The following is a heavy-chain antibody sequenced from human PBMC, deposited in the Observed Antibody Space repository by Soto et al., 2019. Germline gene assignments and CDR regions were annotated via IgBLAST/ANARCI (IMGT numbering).Heavy chain of an antibody. D-gene: IGHD6-19*01. CDR3: AKGVVAGNYYYYGMDV. CDR2: ISYDGSNK. J-gene: IGHJ6*02. CDR1: GFTFSSYG. Sequence: QVQLVESGGGVVQPGRSLRLSCAASGFTFSSYGMHWVRQAPGKGLEWVAVISYDGSNKYYADSVKGRLTISRDNSKNTLYLQMNSLRAEDTAVYYCAKGVVAGNYYYYGMDVWGQGTTVTVSS. V-gene: IGHV3-30*18.